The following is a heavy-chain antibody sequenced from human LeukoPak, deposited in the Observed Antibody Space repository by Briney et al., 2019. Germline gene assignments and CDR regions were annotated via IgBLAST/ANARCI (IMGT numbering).Heavy chain of an antibody. CDR1: GFTFSSYG. Sequence: GGSLRLSCAASGFTFSSYGMYWVRQAPGKGLEWVAVIWYDGSNKYYADSVKGRFTISRDNSKNTLYLQMNSLRAEDTVVYYCARDRTEYDFWSGYYNGPFDYWGQGTLVTVSS. J-gene: IGHJ4*02. CDR2: IWYDGSNK. V-gene: IGHV3-33*01. D-gene: IGHD3-3*01. CDR3: ARDRTEYDFWSGYYNGPFDY.